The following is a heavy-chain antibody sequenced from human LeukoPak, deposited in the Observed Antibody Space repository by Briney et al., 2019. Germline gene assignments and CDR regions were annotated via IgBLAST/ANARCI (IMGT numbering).Heavy chain of an antibody. CDR2: INHSGST. V-gene: IGHV4-34*01. Sequence: SETLSLTCAVYGGSFSGYYWSWIRQPPGKGLEWIGEINHSGSTNYNPSLKSRVTISVDTSKNQFSLKLSSVTAADTAVYYCARGRPSDCSSTSCYRYYYYYGMDVWGQGTTVTVSS. CDR1: GGSFSGYY. D-gene: IGHD2-2*02. CDR3: ARGRPSDCSSTSCYRYYYYYGMDV. J-gene: IGHJ6*02.